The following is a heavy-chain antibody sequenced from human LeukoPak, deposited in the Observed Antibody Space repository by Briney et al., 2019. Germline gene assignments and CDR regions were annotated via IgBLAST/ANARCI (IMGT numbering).Heavy chain of an antibody. CDR1: GFTFSSFD. J-gene: IGHJ4*02. Sequence: GGSLRLSCAASGFTFSSFDMHWVRQAPGKGLEWVACTRYDGNKEYYADSVKGRFTISRDNSKNTLYLQVNSLRIEDTAVYYCAKGISGYYAFDYWGQGTLVTVSS. D-gene: IGHD3-3*01. V-gene: IGHV3-30*02. CDR3: AKGISGYYAFDY. CDR2: TRYDGNKE.